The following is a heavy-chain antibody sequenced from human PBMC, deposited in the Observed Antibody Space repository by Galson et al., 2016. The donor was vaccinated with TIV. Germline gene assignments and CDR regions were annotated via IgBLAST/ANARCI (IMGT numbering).Heavy chain of an antibody. D-gene: IGHD3-22*01. CDR1: GFTFSSYA. Sequence: SLRLSCAASGFTFSSYALTWVRQAPGKGLEWVSAIRGGGGSSYYGDSVKGRFTISRDNSEKMLYLQMNSLRAEDTAVYYCAKVPSSGFSYYYGIDVWGQGTTVTVS. V-gene: IGHV3-23*01. J-gene: IGHJ6*02. CDR3: AKVPSSGFSYYYGIDV. CDR2: IRGGGGSS.